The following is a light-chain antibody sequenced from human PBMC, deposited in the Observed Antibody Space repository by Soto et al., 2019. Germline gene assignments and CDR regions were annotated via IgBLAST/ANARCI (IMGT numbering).Light chain of an antibody. Sequence: DIQMTQSPSSLSASVGDRVTITFRASQSISSYLNCYQQKPEQASKLLIYAASILQSVVPSRFSGSRSGTAYTLTISSLQREDIATYYCHQCYGTPLTFGGGTKVEIK. CDR1: QSISSY. CDR3: HQCYGTPLT. J-gene: IGKJ4*01. V-gene: IGKV1-39*01. CDR2: AAS.